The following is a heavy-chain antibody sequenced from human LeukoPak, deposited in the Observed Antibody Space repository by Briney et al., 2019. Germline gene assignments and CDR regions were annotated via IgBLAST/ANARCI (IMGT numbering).Heavy chain of an antibody. V-gene: IGHV3-48*02. J-gene: IGHJ3*02. CDR2: ISSSSSTI. D-gene: IGHD6-13*01. CDR3: ASGMYSSSWSDAFDI. CDR1: GFTFSSYR. Sequence: GGSLRLSCAASGFTFSSYRMTWVRQAPGKGLEWVSYISSSSSTIYYADSVKGRFTISRDNAKNSLYLQMNSLRDEDTAVYYCASGMYSSSWSDAFDIWGQGTMVTVPS.